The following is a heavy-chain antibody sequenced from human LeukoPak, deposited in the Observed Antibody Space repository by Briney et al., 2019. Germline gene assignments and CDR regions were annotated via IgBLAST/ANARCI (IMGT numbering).Heavy chain of an antibody. V-gene: IGHV3-7*01. Sequence: GGSLRLSCAASGFTFSSYWMNWARQAPGKGLEWVASINHNGNVNYYVDSVKGRFTISRDNSKSTLFLQMNSLRAEDTAVYFCAKAAGKENGYDFFFQHWGQGTLVTVSS. CDR1: GFTFSSYW. CDR3: AKAAGKENGYDFFFQH. D-gene: IGHD3/OR15-3a*01. CDR2: INHNGNVN. J-gene: IGHJ1*01.